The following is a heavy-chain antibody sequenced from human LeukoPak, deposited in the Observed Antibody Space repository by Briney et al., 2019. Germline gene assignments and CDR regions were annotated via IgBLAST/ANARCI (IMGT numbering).Heavy chain of an antibody. V-gene: IGHV4-34*01. CDR2: INHSGST. J-gene: IGHJ5*02. D-gene: IGHD3-22*01. CDR1: GGSSSGYY. CDR3: ARLTIVVVNAYNWFDP. Sequence: PSETLSLTCALYGGSSSGYYWSWIRQPPGKGLEWIGEINHSGSTNYNPSLKSRVTISVDTSKNQFSLKLSSVTAADTAVYYCARLTIVVVNAYNWFDPWGQGTLVTVSS.